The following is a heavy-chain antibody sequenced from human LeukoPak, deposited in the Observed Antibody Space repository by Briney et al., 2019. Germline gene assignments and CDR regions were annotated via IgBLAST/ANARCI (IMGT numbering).Heavy chain of an antibody. CDR2: VNPNSGHT. Sequence: ASVKVSCKASGYTFTSYDVNWVRQATGQGLEWMGWVNPNSGHTGYAQKFQGRVTMTTNTSISTAYMELSSLRSEDTAVYYCARDRDYYGSGSYSILDYWGQGTLVTVSS. D-gene: IGHD3-10*01. J-gene: IGHJ4*02. V-gene: IGHV1-8*01. CDR1: GYTFTSYD. CDR3: ARDRDYYGSGSYSILDY.